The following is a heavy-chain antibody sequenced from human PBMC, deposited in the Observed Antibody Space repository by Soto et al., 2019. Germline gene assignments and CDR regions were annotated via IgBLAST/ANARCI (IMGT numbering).Heavy chain of an antibody. CDR2: MNPNSGNT. J-gene: IGHJ4*02. D-gene: IGHD5-18*01. Sequence: QVQLVQSGAEVKKPGASVKVSCKASGYTFTSYDINWVRQATGQGLEWMGWMNPNSGNTGYAQKFQGRVTMSRNTSISTAYMEGISLRSEDTAVYYCARERGYSYGFDYWGQGTLVTVSS. CDR1: GYTFTSYD. CDR3: ARERGYSYGFDY. V-gene: IGHV1-8*01.